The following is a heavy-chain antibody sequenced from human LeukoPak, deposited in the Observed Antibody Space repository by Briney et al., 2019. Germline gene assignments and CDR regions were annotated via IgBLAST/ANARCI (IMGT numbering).Heavy chain of an antibody. CDR1: GGSISSYY. V-gene: IGHV4-4*07. J-gene: IGHJ6*03. Sequence: SETLSLTCTVSGGSISSYYWSWIRQPAGKGLEWIGRIYTSGSTNYNPSLKSRVTMSVDTSKNQFSLKLSSVTAADTAVYYCARARNSGSQYCYMDVWGKGTTVTVSS. CDR3: ARARNSGSQYCYMDV. D-gene: IGHD3-10*01. CDR2: IYTSGST.